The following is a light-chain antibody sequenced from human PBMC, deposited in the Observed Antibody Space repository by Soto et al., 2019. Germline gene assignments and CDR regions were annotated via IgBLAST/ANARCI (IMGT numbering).Light chain of an antibody. CDR3: SSYAGSNNFV. CDR1: SSDIGAYDY. CDR2: EVT. J-gene: IGLJ1*01. V-gene: IGLV2-8*01. Sequence: QSVLTQPASLSGSPGQSITISCTGTSSDIGAYDYVSWYQQHPGKAPKLVIYEVTKRPSGVPDRVSASKSGNTASLTVSGLRAEDEADYYCSSYAGSNNFVFGSGTKVTVL.